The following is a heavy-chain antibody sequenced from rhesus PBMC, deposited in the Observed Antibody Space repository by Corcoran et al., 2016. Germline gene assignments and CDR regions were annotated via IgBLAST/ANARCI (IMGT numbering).Heavy chain of an antibody. V-gene: IGHV4-92*01. CDR2: IYGSGGST. Sequence: QVQLQESGPGLVKPSETLFLTCTVPCGSTRDSYYWNWIRQPPGKGLGWMGRIYGSGGSTSYNPSLKSRVTISKDTSKNQFSLKLSSVTAADTAVYYCARGYYLAFDYWGQGVLVTVSS. CDR3: ARGYYLAFDY. D-gene: IGHD3-28*01. CDR1: CGSTRDSYY. J-gene: IGHJ4*01.